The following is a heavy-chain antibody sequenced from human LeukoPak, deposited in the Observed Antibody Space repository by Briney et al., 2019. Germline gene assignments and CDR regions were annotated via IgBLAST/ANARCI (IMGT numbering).Heavy chain of an antibody. Sequence: SETLSLACTVSGGSISSGDYYWSWIRQPPGKGLEWIGYIYYSGSTYYNPSLKSRVTISVDTSKNQFSLKLSSVTAADTAVYYCARALGGRSNAFDPWGQGTLVTVSS. CDR2: IYYSGST. J-gene: IGHJ5*02. D-gene: IGHD3-16*01. V-gene: IGHV4-30-4*01. CDR3: ARALGGRSNAFDP. CDR1: GGSISSGDYY.